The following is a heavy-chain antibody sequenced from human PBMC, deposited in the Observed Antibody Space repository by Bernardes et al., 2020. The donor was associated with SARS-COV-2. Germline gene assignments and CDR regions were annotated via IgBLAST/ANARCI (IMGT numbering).Heavy chain of an antibody. D-gene: IGHD5-18*01. V-gene: IGHV4-31*03. CDR3: ARGGTIQLFNYYYGMDV. CDR1: GGSISSGGYY. J-gene: IGHJ6*02. CDR2: IYYSGST. Sequence: SETLSLTCTVSGGSISSGGYYWSWIRQHPGKGLEWIGYIYYSGSTYYNPSLKSRVTISVDTSKNQFSLKLSSVTAADTAVYYCARGGTIQLFNYYYGMDVWGQGTTVTVSS.